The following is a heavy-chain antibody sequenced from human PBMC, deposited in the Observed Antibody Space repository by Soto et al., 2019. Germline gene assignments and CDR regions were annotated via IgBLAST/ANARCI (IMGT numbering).Heavy chain of an antibody. Sequence: QVQLVQSGAEVKKPGSSVKVSCKASGGTFSSYAISWVRQAPGQGLEWMGGIIPIFGTANYAQKFQGRVTITADESTSTAYMELSSLRSEDTAVYYCAREMVTYSSSWYNGGDYYYGMDVWGQGTTVTVSS. CDR1: GGTFSSYA. CDR3: AREMVTYSSSWYNGGDYYYGMDV. J-gene: IGHJ6*02. CDR2: IIPIFGTA. V-gene: IGHV1-69*01. D-gene: IGHD6-13*01.